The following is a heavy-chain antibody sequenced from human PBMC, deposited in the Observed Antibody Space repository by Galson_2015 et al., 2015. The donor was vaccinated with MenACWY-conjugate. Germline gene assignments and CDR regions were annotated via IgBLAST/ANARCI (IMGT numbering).Heavy chain of an antibody. CDR2: ISGSGGST. J-gene: IGHJ3*02. CDR3: ARAPFGELFSAFDI. Sequence: SLRLSCAASGFTFSSYAMSWVRQAPGKGLEWVSAISGSGGSTYYADSVKGRFTISRDNSKNALYLQMNSLRAEDTAVYYCARAPFGELFSAFDIWGQGTMVTVSS. V-gene: IGHV3-23*01. CDR1: GFTFSSYA. D-gene: IGHD3-10*01.